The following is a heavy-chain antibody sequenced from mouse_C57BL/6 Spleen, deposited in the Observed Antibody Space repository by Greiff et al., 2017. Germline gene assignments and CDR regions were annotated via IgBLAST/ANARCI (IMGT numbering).Heavy chain of an antibody. CDR3: ARVTTVVAPYAMDY. CDR1: GYAFSSSW. Sequence: VQLQQSGPELVKPGASVKISCKASGYAFSSSWMHWVKQRPGQGLEWIGRIYPGDGDTNYNGKFKGKATLTADKSSSTAYMQLSSLTSEDSAVYFCARVTTVVAPYAMDYWGQGTSVTVSS. V-gene: IGHV1-82*01. CDR2: IYPGDGDT. D-gene: IGHD1-1*01. J-gene: IGHJ4*01.